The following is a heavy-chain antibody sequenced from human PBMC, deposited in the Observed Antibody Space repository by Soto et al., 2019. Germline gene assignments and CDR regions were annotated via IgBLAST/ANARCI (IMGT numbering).Heavy chain of an antibody. J-gene: IGHJ4*01. CDR1: GFTFSSYG. D-gene: IGHD3-22*01. CDR3: AREYYYDSSGLDY. V-gene: IGHV3-33*01. Sequence: GGSLRLSCAGSGFTFSSYGMHWVRQAPGKGLEWVAVIWYDGSNKYYADSVKGRFTISRDNSKNTLYLQMNSLRAEDTAVYYCAREYYYDSSGLDYWGHGTLVTVSS. CDR2: IWYDGSNK.